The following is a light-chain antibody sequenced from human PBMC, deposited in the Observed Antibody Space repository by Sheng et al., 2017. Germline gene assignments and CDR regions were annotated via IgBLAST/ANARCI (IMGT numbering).Light chain of an antibody. CDR3: QQFAGYPVT. J-gene: IGKJ5*01. Sequence: DIVMTQSPDSLAVSLGERATINCKSSQSVLYSSNNKNYLAWYQQKPGQPPKLLIYWASTRESGVPDRFSGSGSGTDFTLTISSLQTEDVAVYYCQQFAGYPVTFGQGTRLEIK. V-gene: IGKV4-1*01. CDR2: WAS. CDR1: QSVLYSSNNKNY.